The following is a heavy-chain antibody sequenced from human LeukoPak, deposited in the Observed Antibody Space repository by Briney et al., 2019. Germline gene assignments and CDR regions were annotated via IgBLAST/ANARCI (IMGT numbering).Heavy chain of an antibody. CDR1: GGSISSGSYG. Sequence: SETLSLTCTVSGGSISSGSYGWRWIRQPGGKGLERIGRIYTSGSTNNNRGRKSRITKTVKTSKNQFSLKLSSVTAADTAVYYCARDRRTGTTFSFDYWGQGTLVTVSS. V-gene: IGHV4-61*02. J-gene: IGHJ4*02. CDR3: ARDRRTGTTFSFDY. CDR2: IYTSGST. D-gene: IGHD1-7*01.